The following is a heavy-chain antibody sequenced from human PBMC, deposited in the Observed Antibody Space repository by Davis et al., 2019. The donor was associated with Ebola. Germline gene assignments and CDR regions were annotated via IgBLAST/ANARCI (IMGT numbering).Heavy chain of an antibody. Sequence: GESLKISCAASGFTFTSYYMHWVRQAPGQGLEWMGIINPSAGSTSYAQKFQGRVTMTRDTSTSTVYMELSSLRSEDTAVYYCARGSCSGGSCRTYYYYGMDVWGQGTTVTVSS. V-gene: IGHV1-46*01. CDR2: INPSAGST. J-gene: IGHJ6*02. CDR3: ARGSCSGGSCRTYYYYGMDV. CDR1: GFTFTSYY. D-gene: IGHD2-15*01.